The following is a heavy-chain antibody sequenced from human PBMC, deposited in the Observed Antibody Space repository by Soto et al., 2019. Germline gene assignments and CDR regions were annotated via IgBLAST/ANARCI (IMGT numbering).Heavy chain of an antibody. V-gene: IGHV5-51*01. Sequence: GESLKISCQASGYNFSNHWIVWVRQMPGKGLEWMGVIFPGDSDTRYSPSFQGQVTISADKSSSTAFLEWSTLQASDSAMYYCARQRNAYYGMAVWGQGTTVTVSS. J-gene: IGHJ6*02. CDR3: ARQRNAYYGMAV. CDR2: IFPGDSDT. CDR1: GYNFSNHW.